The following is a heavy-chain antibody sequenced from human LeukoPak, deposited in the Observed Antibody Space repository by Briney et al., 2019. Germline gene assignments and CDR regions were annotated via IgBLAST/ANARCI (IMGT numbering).Heavy chain of an antibody. J-gene: IGHJ5*02. CDR3: ARHPTGYPNWFDP. Sequence: SETLSLTCTVSGGSISSSPYNWGWIRQPPGKGLECIGTVSYSGSTYYKPSLKSRVTMSVDTSKNQCSLKLSSVTAADTAIYYCARHPTGYPNWFDPWGQGTLVTVSS. CDR1: GGSISSSPYN. D-gene: IGHD3-9*01. V-gene: IGHV4-39*01. CDR2: VSYSGST.